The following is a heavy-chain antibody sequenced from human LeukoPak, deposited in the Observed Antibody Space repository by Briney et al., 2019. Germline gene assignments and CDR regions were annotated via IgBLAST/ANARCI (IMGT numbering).Heavy chain of an antibody. CDR3: ARVLGLKGFDS. J-gene: IGHJ5*01. D-gene: IGHD7-27*01. V-gene: IGHV3-7*04. CDR2: IRDDGSEE. CDR1: GFTFSAYW. Sequence: QAGGSLRLSCAASGFTFSAYWMTWVRQAPGRGLEWVANIRDDGSEEYYGDSVRGRFTISRDNAKNSVDLQMHGLRVEDTAVYYCARVLGLKGFDSWGQGTLVTVSS.